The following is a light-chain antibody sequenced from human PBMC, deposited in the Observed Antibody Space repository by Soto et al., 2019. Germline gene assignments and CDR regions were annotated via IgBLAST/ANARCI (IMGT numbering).Light chain of an antibody. CDR3: QQYDTSLPYT. CDR2: GAS. CDR1: QSVNNNY. J-gene: IGKJ4*01. V-gene: IGKV3-20*01. Sequence: EIVLTQSPGTLSLSPGDRATLSCEASQSVNNNYLAWYQHKPGQAPRLLIYGASSRATGIPDRFSGSGSGTDFTLTIRRLEPEVFAVYYCQQYDTSLPYTFGGGTKVEIK.